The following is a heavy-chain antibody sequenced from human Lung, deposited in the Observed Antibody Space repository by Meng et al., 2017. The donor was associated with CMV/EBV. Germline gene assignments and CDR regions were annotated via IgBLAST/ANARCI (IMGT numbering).Heavy chain of an antibody. D-gene: IGHD2-15*01. V-gene: IGHV3-30*02. Sequence: SCVASGFTFTNYGMHWVRQAPGKGLEWVAFVQYDGRNKYYADSVKGRFTISRDNSKNTLFLLVNSLRPEDTAMYYCARLPLHCRGSSCGYFDPWGQGXLVTVSS. CDR3: ARLPLHCRGSSCGYFDP. CDR1: GFTFTNYG. CDR2: VQYDGRNK. J-gene: IGHJ5*02.